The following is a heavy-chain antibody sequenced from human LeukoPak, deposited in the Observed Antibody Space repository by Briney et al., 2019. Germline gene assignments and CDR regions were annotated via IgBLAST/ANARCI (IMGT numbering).Heavy chain of an antibody. Sequence: PSETLSLTCAVYGGSFSGYYWSWIRQPPGKGLEWIGEINHSGSTNYNPSLKSRVTISVDTSKNQFSLKLSSVTAADTAVYYCATSGGYGDYALDYWGQGTLVTVSS. J-gene: IGHJ4*02. CDR3: ATSGGYGDYALDY. V-gene: IGHV4-34*01. D-gene: IGHD4-17*01. CDR2: INHSGST. CDR1: GGSFSGYY.